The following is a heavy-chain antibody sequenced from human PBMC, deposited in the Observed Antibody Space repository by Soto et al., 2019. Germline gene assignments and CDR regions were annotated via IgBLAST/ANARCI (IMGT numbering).Heavy chain of an antibody. CDR3: AKDFEAVAGSFDY. Sequence: EVQLLESGGGLVQPGGSLRLSCASSGFTFSSYAMSWVRQAPGKGLLWVSAISGSGGSTYYADSVKGRFTISRDNYKNTLYLQMNSLRAEDTAVYYCAKDFEAVAGSFDYWGQGTLVTVSS. D-gene: IGHD6-19*01. CDR2: ISGSGGST. V-gene: IGHV3-23*01. J-gene: IGHJ4*02. CDR1: GFTFSSYA.